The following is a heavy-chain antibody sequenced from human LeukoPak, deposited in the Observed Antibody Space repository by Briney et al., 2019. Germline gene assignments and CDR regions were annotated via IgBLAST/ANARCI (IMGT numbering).Heavy chain of an antibody. CDR2: SNSDWSST. CDR1: GFTFSSYW. Sequence: WGSLRRSCAASGFTFSSYWMHWVRQAPGKGLVGVSRSNSDWSSTSYADSVKGRFTIARDNAKNTLYLQMNSLRAEDTAVYYCARRVYCSGGSCYYPYFDYWGQGTLVTVSS. CDR3: ARRVYCSGGSCYYPYFDY. V-gene: IGHV3-74*01. J-gene: IGHJ4*02. D-gene: IGHD2-15*01.